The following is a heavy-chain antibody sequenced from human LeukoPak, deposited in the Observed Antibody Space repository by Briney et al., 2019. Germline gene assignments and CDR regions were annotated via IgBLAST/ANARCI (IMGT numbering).Heavy chain of an antibody. D-gene: IGHD2-2*01. Sequence: ASVKVSCKASGYTFTSYGISWVRQAPGQGLEWMGWISAYNGNTNYAQKLQGRVTMTTDTSTSTAYMELRSLRSEDTAVYYCARGRLGYCSSTSCSFDYWGQGTLVTVSS. CDR2: ISAYNGNT. CDR3: ARGRLGYCSSTSCSFDY. J-gene: IGHJ4*02. CDR1: GYTFTSYG. V-gene: IGHV1-18*04.